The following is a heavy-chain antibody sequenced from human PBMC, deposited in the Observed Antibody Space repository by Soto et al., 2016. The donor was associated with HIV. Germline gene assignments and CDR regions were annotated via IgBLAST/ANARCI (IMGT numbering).Heavy chain of an antibody. CDR2: ISDAVTGNT. CDR1: IQLWRLY. V-gene: IGHV3-23*01. D-gene: IGHD5-12*01. J-gene: IGHJ4*02. Sequence: EVQLLESGGDLVQPGGSRETLLCSLWIQLWRLYHDLGPARLQGRGVEWVSTISDAVTGNTHYADSVRGRFTISRDDFKNTVYLQMNNLRVEDTAAYYCSVWISHHFNYWGRGTLVTVSS. CDR3: SVWISHHFNY.